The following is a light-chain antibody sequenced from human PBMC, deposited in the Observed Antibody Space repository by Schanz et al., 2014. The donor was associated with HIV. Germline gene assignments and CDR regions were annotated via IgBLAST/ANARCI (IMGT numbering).Light chain of an antibody. CDR2: GAS. J-gene: IGKJ4*01. V-gene: IGKV3-20*01. CDR1: QSVPTTF. CDR3: QYFGNSGGT. Sequence: ENVLTQSPDILSLSPGERATLSCRASQSVPTTFLAWYQQKPGQAPRLLIYGASNRATGIPDRFSGSGSGTYFTLIISRLEPEDVAVYFCQYFGNSGGTFGGGTKVEIK.